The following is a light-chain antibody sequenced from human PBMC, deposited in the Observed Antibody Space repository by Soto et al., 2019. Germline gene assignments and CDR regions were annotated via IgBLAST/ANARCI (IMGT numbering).Light chain of an antibody. CDR2: KAS. V-gene: IGKV1-5*03. Sequence: MTQSPAPLSVSPGERATLSCTASQSVSNNYLAWYQQKPGQAPRLMIYKASTLKSGVPSRFSGSGSGTEFTLTISSLQPDDVATYYCQHYNSYSEAFGQGTKVDIK. J-gene: IGKJ1*01. CDR3: QHYNSYSEA. CDR1: QSVSN.